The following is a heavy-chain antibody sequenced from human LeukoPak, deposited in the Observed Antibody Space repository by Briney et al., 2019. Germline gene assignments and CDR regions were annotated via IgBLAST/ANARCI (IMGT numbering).Heavy chain of an antibody. Sequence: LSETLSLTCTVPGGSISSYYWSWIRQPAGKGLEWIGRIYTSGSTNYNPSLRGRATISIDTSKNQFSLKLTYVTAADSAVYYCARVFDSWGQGTLVTVSS. CDR1: GGSISSYY. V-gene: IGHV4-4*07. J-gene: IGHJ4*02. CDR2: IYTSGST. CDR3: ARVFDS.